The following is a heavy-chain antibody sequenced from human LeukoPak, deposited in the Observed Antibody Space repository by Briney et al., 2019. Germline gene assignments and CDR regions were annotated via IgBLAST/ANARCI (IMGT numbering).Heavy chain of an antibody. CDR2: IYYSGST. CDR1: GGSISSGDYY. Sequence: SETLSLTCTVSGGSISSGDYYWSWIRQPPGKGLEWIGYIYYSGSTYYNPSLKSRVTISVDTSKNQFSLKLSSVTAADTAVYYCARGERTYGDYLGFDYWGQGTLVTVSS. D-gene: IGHD4-17*01. V-gene: IGHV4-30-4*01. CDR3: ARGERTYGDYLGFDY. J-gene: IGHJ4*02.